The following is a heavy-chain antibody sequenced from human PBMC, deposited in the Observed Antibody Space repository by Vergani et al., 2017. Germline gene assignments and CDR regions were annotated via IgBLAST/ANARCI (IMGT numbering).Heavy chain of an antibody. CDR3: ATDRGTIFGVVTTYYYYGMDV. J-gene: IGHJ6*02. Sequence: EVQLLESGGGLVQPGGSLRLSCAASGFTFSSYAMSWVRQAPGKGLEWVSAISGSGGSTYYADSVKGRFTISRDNSKNSLYLQMNSLRAEDTAVYYCATDRGTIFGVVTTYYYYGMDVWGQGTTVTVSS. CDR2: ISGSGGST. D-gene: IGHD3-3*01. V-gene: IGHV3-23*01. CDR1: GFTFSSYA.